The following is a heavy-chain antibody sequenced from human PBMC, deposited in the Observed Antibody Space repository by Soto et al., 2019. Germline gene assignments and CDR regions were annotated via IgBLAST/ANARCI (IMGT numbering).Heavy chain of an antibody. D-gene: IGHD3-3*01. CDR2: ISGSGGST. Sequence: EVQLLESGGGLVQPGGSLRLSCAASGFTFSSYAMSWVRQAPGKGLEWVSAISGSGGSTYYADSVKGRFTISRDNSKNTLYLQMNSLRAEDTAVYYCAKETPITIFGVVISPHWFDPWGQGTLVTVSS. J-gene: IGHJ5*02. CDR3: AKETPITIFGVVISPHWFDP. V-gene: IGHV3-23*01. CDR1: GFTFSSYA.